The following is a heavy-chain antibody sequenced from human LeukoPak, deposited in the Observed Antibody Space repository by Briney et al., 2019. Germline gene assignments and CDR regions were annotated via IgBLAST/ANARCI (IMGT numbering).Heavy chain of an antibody. V-gene: IGHV3-23*01. J-gene: IGHJ6*02. CDR3: ARVYYYGMDV. CDR2: ISGSGAST. CDR1: GFPFSSYA. Sequence: PGGSLRLSCAASGFPFSSYAMNWVRQAPGKGLEWVSAISGSGASTYYADSVKDRFTLSRDDSKNTLYLQMNSLRAEDTAVYYCARVYYYGMDVWGQGTTVTVSS.